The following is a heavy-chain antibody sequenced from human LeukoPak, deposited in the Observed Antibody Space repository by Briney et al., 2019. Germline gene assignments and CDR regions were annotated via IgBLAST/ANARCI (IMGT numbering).Heavy chain of an antibody. D-gene: IGHD3-22*01. CDR3: AKGRYYDSSGLFDY. Sequence: GGSLRLSCAASGLSISSYAMSWVRQAPGKGLEWVSAISGSGDSTHYADSVKGRFTISRDNSKNTLYLQMNSLRAEDTAVYYCAKGRYYDSSGLFDYWGQGTLVTVSS. J-gene: IGHJ4*02. CDR1: GLSISSYA. CDR2: ISGSGDST. V-gene: IGHV3-23*01.